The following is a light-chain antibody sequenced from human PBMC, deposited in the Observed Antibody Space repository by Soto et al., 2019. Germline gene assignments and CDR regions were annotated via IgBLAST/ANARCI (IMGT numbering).Light chain of an antibody. CDR1: QRISTF. Sequence: IQMTLSPSSLSLSVGDTVTITCRASQRISTFLNWYQQKPGKAPNLLIYAASSLQSGVPSRFSGSGSGTDFTLTISSLQPEDFATYYCQQSYSTPPLTFGGGTKVDI. CDR2: AAS. V-gene: IGKV1-39*01. J-gene: IGKJ4*01. CDR3: QQSYSTPPLT.